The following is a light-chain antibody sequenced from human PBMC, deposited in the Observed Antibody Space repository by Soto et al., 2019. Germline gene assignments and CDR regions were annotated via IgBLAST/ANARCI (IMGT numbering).Light chain of an antibody. V-gene: IGKV4-1*01. CDR3: YQYYSAPLT. CDR2: WAS. CDR1: QSVLSNSNNKNY. Sequence: DIVMTQSPDSLAVSLGERATINCKSSQSVLSNSNNKNYLTWYQQRQGQPPKLLISWASTRESGVPDRFSGSGSGTDVTLTISSLRAEDVAVYYCYQYYSAPLTFGGGTKVEI. J-gene: IGKJ4*01.